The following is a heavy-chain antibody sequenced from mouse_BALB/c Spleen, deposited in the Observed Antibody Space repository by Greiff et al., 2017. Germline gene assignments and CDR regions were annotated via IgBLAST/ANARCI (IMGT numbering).Heavy chain of an antibody. V-gene: IGHV5-17*02. Sequence: EVTLVESGGGLVHPGGSRKLSCAASGFTFSSFGIHWVRQAPEKGLEWVAYISSGSSTIYYADTVKGRFTISRDNPKNTLFLQMTSLRSEDAAMYYCARWPYDYAMDYWGQGTSVTV. CDR1: GFTFSSFG. CDR2: ISSGSSTI. D-gene: IGHD2-3*01. J-gene: IGHJ4*01. CDR3: ARWPYDYAMDY.